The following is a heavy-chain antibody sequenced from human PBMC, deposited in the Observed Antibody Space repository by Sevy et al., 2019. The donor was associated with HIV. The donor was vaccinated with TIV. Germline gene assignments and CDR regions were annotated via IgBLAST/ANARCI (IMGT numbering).Heavy chain of an antibody. CDR3: ARVFGGSSWLKDSIDY. Sequence: GGSLRLSCAASVFTFSDYYMSWIRQAPGKGLEWVSYISSSGSTIYYADSVKGRFTISRDNAKNSLYLQMNSLRAEDTAVYYCARVFGGSSWLKDSIDYWGQGTLVTVSS. V-gene: IGHV3-11*01. D-gene: IGHD6-13*01. J-gene: IGHJ4*02. CDR2: ISSSGSTI. CDR1: VFTFSDYY.